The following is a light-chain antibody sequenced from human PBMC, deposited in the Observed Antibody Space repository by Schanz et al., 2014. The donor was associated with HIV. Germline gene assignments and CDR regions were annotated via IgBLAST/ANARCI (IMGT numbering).Light chain of an antibody. CDR1: SSDVGSYDY. CDR3: SSYIRSTTPVV. J-gene: IGLJ2*01. CDR2: DVT. V-gene: IGLV2-14*03. Sequence: QSALIQPPSVSGSPGQSVTISCTGTSSDVGSYDYVSWYQQHPGKAPKLMIYDVTNRPSGVSNRFSGSKSGNTASLAISGLQAEDEADYYCSSYIRSTTPVVFGGGTKVTVL.